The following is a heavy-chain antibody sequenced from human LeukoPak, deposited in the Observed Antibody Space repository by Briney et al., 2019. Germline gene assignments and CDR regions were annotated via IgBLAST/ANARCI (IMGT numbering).Heavy chain of an antibody. CDR2: INPNSGGT. CDR3: ARADGYYDILTGYYLVAEYFQH. Sequence: ASVKVSCKASGYTLTGYYMHWVRQAPGQGLEWMGWINPNSGGTNYAQKFQGRVTMTRDTSISTAYMELSRLRSDDTAVYYCARADGYYDILTGYYLVAEYFQHWGQGTLVTVSS. CDR1: GYTLTGYY. D-gene: IGHD3-9*01. J-gene: IGHJ1*01. V-gene: IGHV1-2*02.